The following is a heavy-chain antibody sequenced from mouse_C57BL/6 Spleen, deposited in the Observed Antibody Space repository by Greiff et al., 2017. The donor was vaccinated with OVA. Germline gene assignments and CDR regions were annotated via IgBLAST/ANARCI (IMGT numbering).Heavy chain of an antibody. CDR1: GFTFSSYA. CDR3: ARDGTGRFAY. Sequence: EVQGVESGGGLVKPGGSLKLSCAASGFTFSSYAMSWVRQTPEKRLEWVATISDGGSYTYYPDNVKGRFTISRDNAKNNLYLQMSHLKSEDTAMYYCARDGTGRFAYWGQGTLVTVSA. CDR2: ISDGGSYT. D-gene: IGHD4-1*01. J-gene: IGHJ3*01. V-gene: IGHV5-4*01.